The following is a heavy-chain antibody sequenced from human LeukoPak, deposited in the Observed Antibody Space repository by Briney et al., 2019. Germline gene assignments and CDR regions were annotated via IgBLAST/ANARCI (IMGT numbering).Heavy chain of an antibody. D-gene: IGHD2-15*01. CDR3: ARGRAVAATFFDY. CDR1: GFTVSSNY. Sequence: GGSLRLSCAASGFTVSSNYMSWVRQAPGKGLEWVSVIYSGGSTYYADSVKGRFTISRDNSKNTLYLQMNSLRAEDTAVYYCARGRAVAATFFDYWGQGTLVTVSS. V-gene: IGHV3-53*01. J-gene: IGHJ4*02. CDR2: IYSGGST.